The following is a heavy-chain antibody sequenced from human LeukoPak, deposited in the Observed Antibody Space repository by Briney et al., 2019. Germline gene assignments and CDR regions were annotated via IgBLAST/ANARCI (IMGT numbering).Heavy chain of an antibody. Sequence: GGSLRLSCAASGFTFSSYAMSWVRQAPGKGLEWVSAFSGSGGSTYYADSVKGRFTITRDNSKNTLYLQMNSLRAEDTAVYYCAKSSQNEYGDYYRWFDPWGQGTLVTVSS. J-gene: IGHJ5*02. V-gene: IGHV3-23*01. CDR3: AKSSQNEYGDYYRWFDP. D-gene: IGHD4-17*01. CDR2: FSGSGGST. CDR1: GFTFSSYA.